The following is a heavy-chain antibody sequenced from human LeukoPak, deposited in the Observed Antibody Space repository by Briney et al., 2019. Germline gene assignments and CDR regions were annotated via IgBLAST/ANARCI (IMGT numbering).Heavy chain of an antibody. J-gene: IGHJ4*02. CDR1: GYTFTGYY. Sequence: ASMKVSCKASGYTFTGYYMHWMRQAPGQGLEWMGWIDPNSGGTNYVQKFQGRATITRDTSINTAYMELSRLTSDDTAVYFCARTGYWGQGTLVTVSS. V-gene: IGHV1-2*02. D-gene: IGHD1-14*01. CDR3: ARTGY. CDR2: IDPNSGGT.